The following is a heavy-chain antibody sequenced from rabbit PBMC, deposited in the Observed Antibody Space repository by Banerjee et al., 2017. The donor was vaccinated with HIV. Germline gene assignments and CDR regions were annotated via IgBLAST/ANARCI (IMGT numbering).Heavy chain of an antibody. D-gene: IGHD3-1*01. CDR3: ARDSSFYFNL. Sequence: QEQLKETGGGLVQPGGSLTLTCTASGIDFSSRYCICWVRQAPGKGLEWIACIDDGNGSTYYASWAKGRFTISKTSSTTVTLQMTSLTAADTATYFCARDSSFYFNLWGPGTLVTVS. V-gene: IGHV1S45*01. CDR2: IDDGNGST. J-gene: IGHJ4*01. CDR1: GIDFSSRYC.